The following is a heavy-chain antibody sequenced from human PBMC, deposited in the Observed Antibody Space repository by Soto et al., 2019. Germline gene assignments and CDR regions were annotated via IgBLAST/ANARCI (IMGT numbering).Heavy chain of an antibody. V-gene: IGHV4-30-4*01. CDR2: IYDSGNT. CDR3: ASGLSGDKVDQ. J-gene: IGHJ4*02. CDR1: GGSISDGAYY. Sequence: QVQLQESGPGLVKPSQTLSLTCTVSGGSISDGAYYWSWIRQPPGKGLEWIGHIYDSGNTYNNPSRMRRLTISVDTSKTLFALNLNSVTAADTAVYYCASGLSGDKVDQWGQGTLVTVSS. D-gene: IGHD5-12*01.